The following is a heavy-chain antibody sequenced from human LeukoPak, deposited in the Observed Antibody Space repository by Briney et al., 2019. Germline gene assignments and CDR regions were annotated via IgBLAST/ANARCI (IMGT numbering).Heavy chain of an antibody. D-gene: IGHD2-2*01. Sequence: SETLSLTCVVSGYSISSGYSWGWIRQPPGKGVGWVGSIYYSGSTYYKPSLKSRVTLSIDTSKNPFSLKLGSVTAADTAVYYCARDRDIVVVPAVRFDYWGQGTLVTVSS. V-gene: IGHV4-38-2*02. CDR2: IYYSGST. CDR3: ARDRDIVVVPAVRFDY. CDR1: GYSISSGYS. J-gene: IGHJ4*02.